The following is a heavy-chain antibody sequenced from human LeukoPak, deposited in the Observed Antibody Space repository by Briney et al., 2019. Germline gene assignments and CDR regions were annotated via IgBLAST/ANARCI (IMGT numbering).Heavy chain of an antibody. V-gene: IGHV1-2*06. CDR3: ARESSSGWYFNY. D-gene: IGHD6-19*01. CDR2: INPNSGGT. Sequence: ASVKVSCKASGYTFTGYYMHWVRQAPGQGLERMGRINPNSGGTNYAQKFQGRVTMTRDTSISTAYMELSRPRPDDTAVYYCARESSSGWYFNYWGQGTLVTVSS. CDR1: GYTFTGYY. J-gene: IGHJ4*02.